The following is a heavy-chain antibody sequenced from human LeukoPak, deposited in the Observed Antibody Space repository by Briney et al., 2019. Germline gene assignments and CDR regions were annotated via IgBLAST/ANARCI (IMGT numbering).Heavy chain of an antibody. CDR2: IYYSGST. Sequence: SETLSLTCTVSGGSISSSSYYWGWIRQPPGKGLEWIGSIYYSGSTYYNPSLKSRVTISVDTSKNQFSLKLSSVTAADTAVYYCAREVYGAFDIWGQGTMVSVSS. J-gene: IGHJ3*02. V-gene: IGHV4-39*07. CDR1: GGSISSSSYY. CDR3: AREVYGAFDI. D-gene: IGHD5/OR15-5a*01.